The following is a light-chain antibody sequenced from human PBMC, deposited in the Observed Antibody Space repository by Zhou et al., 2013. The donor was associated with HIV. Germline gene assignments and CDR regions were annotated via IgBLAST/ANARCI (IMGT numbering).Light chain of an antibody. V-gene: IGKV3-11*01. CDR3: QQRSDWPPAYI. J-gene: IGKJ2*01. CDR1: RSISNF. CDR2: AAS. Sequence: EIVLTQSPASLSLSPGDRATLSCRASRSISNFLAWYQQRPGQTPRLLIYAASNRATGIPARFSGSGSGTDFTLTISSLEPEDFAVYYCQQRSDWPPAYIFGQGTKLEI.